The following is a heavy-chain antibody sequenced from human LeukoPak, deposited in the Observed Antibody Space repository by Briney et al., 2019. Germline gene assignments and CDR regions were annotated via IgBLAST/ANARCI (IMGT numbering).Heavy chain of an antibody. J-gene: IGHJ6*03. Sequence: GGSLRLSCAASGLTVSSNCMSWVRQAPGKGLEWVSFIYSGGDTYYADSVKGRFIISRDYSRNTLYLQMNSLRGEDTAVYYCARDGVTRRYNMYYYMDVWGKGTTVTVS. CDR1: GLTVSSNC. CDR3: ARDGVTRRYNMYYYMDV. CDR2: IYSGGDT. V-gene: IGHV3-53*05. D-gene: IGHD1-1*01.